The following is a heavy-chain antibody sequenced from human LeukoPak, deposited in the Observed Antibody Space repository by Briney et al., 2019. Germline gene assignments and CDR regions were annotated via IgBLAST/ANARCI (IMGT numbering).Heavy chain of an antibody. D-gene: IGHD3-16*02. V-gene: IGHV1-69*13. Sequence: SVKVSCKASGGTFSSYAISWVRQAPGQGLEWMGGIIPIFGTANYAQKFQGRVTITADESTSTAYMELSSLRSEDTAVYYCARDRSRYVWGSYRYDYWGQGTLVTVSS. J-gene: IGHJ4*02. CDR3: ARDRSRYVWGSYRYDY. CDR2: IIPIFGTA. CDR1: GGTFSSYA.